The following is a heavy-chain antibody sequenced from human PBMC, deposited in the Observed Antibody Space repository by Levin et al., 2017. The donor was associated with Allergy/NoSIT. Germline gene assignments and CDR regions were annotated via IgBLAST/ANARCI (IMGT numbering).Heavy chain of an antibody. CDR3: VRQSRIPAAGLSYYSAMDV. V-gene: IGHV4-59*08. D-gene: IGHD6-13*01. CDR2: IYYSGST. Sequence: KASETLSLTCTVSGGSISGYYWYWIRQPPGKGLEWIGYIYYSGSTNYNPSLKSRVTISVDTSKNQFSLKLTSVTAADTAVYYCVRQSRIPAAGLSYYSAMDVWGQGTTVTVSS. J-gene: IGHJ6*02. CDR1: GGSISGYY.